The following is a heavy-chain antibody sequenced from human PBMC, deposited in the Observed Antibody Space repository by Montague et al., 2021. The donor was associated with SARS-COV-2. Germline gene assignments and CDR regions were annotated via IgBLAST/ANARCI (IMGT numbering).Heavy chain of an antibody. CDR2: IYYSGST. D-gene: IGHD2-8*02. CDR3: ARDLVAGGIDV. Sequence: SETLSLTCTVSGGSISSYYWSWIRQPPGKGLEWIGYIYYSGSTNYNPSLKSRVTISVDTSKNQFSLKLSSVTAADTAVYYCARDLVAGGIDVWGQGTTVTVFS. CDR1: GGSISSYY. J-gene: IGHJ6*02. V-gene: IGHV4-59*01.